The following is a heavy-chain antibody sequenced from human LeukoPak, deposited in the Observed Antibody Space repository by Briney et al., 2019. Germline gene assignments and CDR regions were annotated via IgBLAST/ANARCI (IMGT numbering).Heavy chain of an antibody. CDR2: ISSGGST. D-gene: IGHD5-18*01. CDR3: ARDKGIH. CDR1: GFIVGSNY. J-gene: IGHJ4*02. Sequence: PGGSLRLSCAVSGFIVGSNYMSWVRQAPGKGLEWVSVISSGGSTNYADSVKGRFTISRDNSKNTLYLQMNSLRAEDTAVYYCARDKGIHWGQGTLVTVSS. V-gene: IGHV3-53*01.